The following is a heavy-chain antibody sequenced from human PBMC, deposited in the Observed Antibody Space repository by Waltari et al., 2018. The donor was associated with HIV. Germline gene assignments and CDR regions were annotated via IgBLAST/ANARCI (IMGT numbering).Heavy chain of an antibody. CDR1: GSTLTELS. J-gene: IGHJ1*01. D-gene: IGHD3-22*01. CDR3: ATGGRFSYYDASEYFQH. V-gene: IGHV1-24*01. Sequence: QVQLVQSGAEVKKPGASVKVSCKVSGSTLTELSMHWVRQAPGKGLEWMGGFDPEDGETIYAQKFQGRVTMTEDTSTDTAYMELSSLRSEDTAVYYCATGGRFSYYDASEYFQHWGQGTLVTVSS. CDR2: FDPEDGET.